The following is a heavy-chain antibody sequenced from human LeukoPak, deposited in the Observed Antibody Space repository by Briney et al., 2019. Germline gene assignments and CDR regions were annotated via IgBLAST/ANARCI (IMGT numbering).Heavy chain of an antibody. D-gene: IGHD5-24*01. V-gene: IGHV4-34*01. J-gene: IGHJ6*03. CDR1: GGSFSGYY. Sequence: PSETLSLTCAVYGGSFSGYYWSWIRQPTGKGLEWIGEINHSGSTNYNPSLKSRVTISVDTSKNQFSLKLSSVTAADTAVYYCARGRGRDGYNLRIYYYYYMDVWGKGTTVTVSS. CDR3: ARGRGRDGYNLRIYYYYYMDV. CDR2: INHSGST.